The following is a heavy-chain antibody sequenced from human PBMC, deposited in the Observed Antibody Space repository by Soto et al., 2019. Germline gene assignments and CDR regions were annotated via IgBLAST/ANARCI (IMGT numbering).Heavy chain of an antibody. D-gene: IGHD3-16*01. CDR2: IYYSGST. CDR3: ARHWIGGVSYYYYYMDV. V-gene: IGHV4-59*08. CDR1: GGSISRYY. J-gene: IGHJ6*03. Sequence: PSETLSLTCTVSGGSISRYYWSWIRQPPGKGLEWIGYIYYSGSTNYNPSFKSRVTISVDTSKNQFSLKLNSVTAADTAVYYCARHWIGGVSYYYYYMDVRGKGTTVTVSS.